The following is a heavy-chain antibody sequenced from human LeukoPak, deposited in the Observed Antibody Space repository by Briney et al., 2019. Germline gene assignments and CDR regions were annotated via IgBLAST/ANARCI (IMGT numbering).Heavy chain of an antibody. CDR3: ARGTGYSSSWYRGGWFDP. D-gene: IGHD6-13*01. CDR1: GGSISSSSYY. CDR2: IYYSGST. Sequence: PSETLSLTCTVSGGSISSSSYYWGWIRQPPGKGLEWIGSIYYSGSTYYNPSLKSRVTISVDTSKNQFSLKLSSVTAADTAVYYCARGTGYSSSWYRGGWFDPWGQGTLVTVSS. J-gene: IGHJ5*02. V-gene: IGHV4-39*07.